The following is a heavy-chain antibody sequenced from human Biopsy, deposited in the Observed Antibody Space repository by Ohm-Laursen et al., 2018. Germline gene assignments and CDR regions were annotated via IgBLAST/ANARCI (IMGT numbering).Heavy chain of an antibody. CDR3: VKDTNWNYVWDRPGATKGMDV. D-gene: IGHD1-7*01. V-gene: IGHV3-9*01. CDR2: IDWNSRNI. J-gene: IGHJ6*02. Sequence: SLRLSCAASGFSFDDFAMHWVRQSPGKGLEWVAGIDWNSRNINYGDPVKGRFSVSRDNAKNSLYLQMNSLRGEDTALYYCVKDTNWNYVWDRPGATKGMDVWGQGTTVTVSS. CDR1: GFSFDDFA.